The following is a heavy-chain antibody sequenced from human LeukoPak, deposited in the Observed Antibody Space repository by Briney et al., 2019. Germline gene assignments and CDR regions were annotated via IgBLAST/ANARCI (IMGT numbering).Heavy chain of an antibody. J-gene: IGHJ6*02. CDR1: GGSISNYY. CDR3: ARRRDSSYIMDA. D-gene: IGHD2-21*02. CDR2: IYYTGST. Sequence: PSETLSLTCTVSGGSISNYYWSWIRQPPGKGLEWIGCIYYTGSTNYNPSLKSRVTISLVRFKNQFSLMMTSVTAADTAVYYCARRRDSSYIMDAWGQGTTVTVSS. V-gene: IGHV4-59*01.